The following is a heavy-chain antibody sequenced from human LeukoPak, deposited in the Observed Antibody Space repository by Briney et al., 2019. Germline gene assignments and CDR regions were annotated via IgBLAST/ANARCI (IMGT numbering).Heavy chain of an antibody. D-gene: IGHD4-11*01. CDR2: INPNSGGT. CDR3: ARVLGYSNYVGY. V-gene: IGHV1-2*02. Sequence: ASVKVSCKASGYTFTGYYMHWVRQAPGQGLEWMGWINPNSGGTNYAQKFQGRVTMTRDTSISTAYMELSRLRSDDTAVYYCARVLGYSNYVGYWGQGALVTVSS. J-gene: IGHJ4*02. CDR1: GYTFTGYY.